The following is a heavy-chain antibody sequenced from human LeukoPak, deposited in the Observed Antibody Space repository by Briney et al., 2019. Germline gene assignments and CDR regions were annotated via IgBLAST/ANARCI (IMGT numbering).Heavy chain of an antibody. D-gene: IGHD2-21*02. CDR1: GFTFSTYW. J-gene: IGHJ4*02. CDR2: INQDASEI. Sequence: GGSLRLSCAASGFTFSTYWMNWYRQAPGKGLEWVGNINQDASEINYVDSVRGRFTTSRDNAKNSLHLQMNSLRAEDTAVYYCATDRDNSDWQKRFDSWGQRTLVTVSS. V-gene: IGHV3-7*01. CDR3: ATDRDNSDWQKRFDS.